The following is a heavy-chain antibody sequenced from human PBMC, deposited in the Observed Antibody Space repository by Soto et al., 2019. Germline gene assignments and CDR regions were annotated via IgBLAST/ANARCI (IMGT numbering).Heavy chain of an antibody. D-gene: IGHD3-3*01. V-gene: IGHV1-69*06. CDR1: GGTFSGYA. CDR2: IIPMFGTA. Sequence: QVHLVQSGAEVKKPGSSVKVSCRASGGTFSGYAISWVRQAPGQGLEWMGEIIPMFGTANYTQKFQGRVTITADTSTSTAYMEMSSLTFEDTAIYYCARQNRHTIFGVVRKNGYFDTWGQGTLVTLSS. CDR3: ARQNRHTIFGVVRKNGYFDT. J-gene: IGHJ4*02.